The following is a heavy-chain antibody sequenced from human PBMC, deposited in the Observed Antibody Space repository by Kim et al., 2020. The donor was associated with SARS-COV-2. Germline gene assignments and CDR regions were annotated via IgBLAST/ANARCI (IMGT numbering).Heavy chain of an antibody. Sequence: SETLSLTCTVSGGSISSGGYYWSWIRQHPGKGLEWIGYIYYSGSTYYNPSLKSRVTISVDTSKNQFSLKLSSVTAADTAVYYCARDRLGGFDYWGQGTLVTVSS. J-gene: IGHJ4*02. D-gene: IGHD4-17*01. CDR2: IYYSGST. CDR3: ARDRLGGFDY. CDR1: GGSISSGGYY. V-gene: IGHV4-31*03.